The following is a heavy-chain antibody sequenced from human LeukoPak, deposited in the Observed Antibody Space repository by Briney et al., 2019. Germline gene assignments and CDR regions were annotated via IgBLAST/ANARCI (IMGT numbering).Heavy chain of an antibody. CDR2: IYYSGST. Sequence: RASETLSLTCTVSGGSISSYYWSWIRQPPGKGLEWIGYIYYSGSTNYNPSLKSRVTISVDTSKNQFSLKLSSVTAADTAVYYCARSPPGSSGYYWGFDYWGQGTLVTVSS. CDR1: GGSISSYY. V-gene: IGHV4-59*01. CDR3: ARSPPGSSGYYWGFDY. J-gene: IGHJ4*02. D-gene: IGHD3-22*01.